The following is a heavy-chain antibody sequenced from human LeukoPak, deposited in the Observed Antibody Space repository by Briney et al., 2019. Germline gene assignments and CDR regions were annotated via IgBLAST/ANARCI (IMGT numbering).Heavy chain of an antibody. D-gene: IGHD3-16*01. CDR1: GFTFSSFH. J-gene: IGHJ6*02. CDR2: ISRDSTTI. Sequence: GGSLRLSCAASGFTFSSFHINWVRQAPGKGLEWLSYISRDSTTIYYADSVKGRFTISRDNAKNSLYLQMKNLRVEHTAVYYCAKGLHGGVGYGVDVWGQGTTVSVSS. CDR3: AKGLHGGVGYGVDV. V-gene: IGHV3-48*01.